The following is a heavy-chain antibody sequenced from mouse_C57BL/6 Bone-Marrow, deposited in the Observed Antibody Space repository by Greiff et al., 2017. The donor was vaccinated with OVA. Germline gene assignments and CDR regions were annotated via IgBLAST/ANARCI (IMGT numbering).Heavy chain of an antibody. CDR3: ASLDSSGYYYFDY. J-gene: IGHJ2*01. V-gene: IGHV1-64*01. CDR2: IHPNSGST. D-gene: IGHD3-2*02. Sequence: VQLQQPGAELVKPGASVKLSCKASGYTFTSYWMHWVKQRPGQGLEWIGMIHPNSGSTNYNEKFKSKATLTVDKSSSTAYMQLSSLTSEDSAVYYCASLDSSGYYYFDYWGQGTTLTVSS. CDR1: GYTFTSYW.